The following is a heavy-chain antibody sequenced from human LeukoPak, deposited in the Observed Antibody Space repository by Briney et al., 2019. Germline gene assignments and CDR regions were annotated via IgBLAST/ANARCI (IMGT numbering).Heavy chain of an antibody. J-gene: IGHJ5*02. CDR1: GGTFSSYA. CDR3: ARGLMDCSSTSCYYNWFDP. V-gene: IGHV1-69*01. D-gene: IGHD2-2*01. Sequence: SVKVSCKASGGTFSSYAISWVRQAPGQGLEWMGGIIPIFGTANYAQKFQGRVTITADESTSTAYMELSSLRSEDTAVYYCARGLMDCSSTSCYYNWFDPWGQGTLVTVSS. CDR2: IIPIFGTA.